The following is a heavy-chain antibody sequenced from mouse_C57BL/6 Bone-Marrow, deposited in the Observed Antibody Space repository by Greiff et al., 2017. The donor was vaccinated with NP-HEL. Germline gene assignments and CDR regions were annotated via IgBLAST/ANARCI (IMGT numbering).Heavy chain of an antibody. Sequence: QVQLQQSGAELARPGASVKLSCKASGYSFTSYGISWVKQRPGQGLEWIGEIYPRSGNTYYNEKFKGKATLTADKSSSTAYMELRSLPSEDTAVYFCARVRGAMDYWGQGTSVTVSS. CDR1: GYSFTSYG. J-gene: IGHJ4*01. CDR3: ARVRGAMDY. D-gene: IGHD2-14*01. CDR2: IYPRSGNT. V-gene: IGHV1-81*01.